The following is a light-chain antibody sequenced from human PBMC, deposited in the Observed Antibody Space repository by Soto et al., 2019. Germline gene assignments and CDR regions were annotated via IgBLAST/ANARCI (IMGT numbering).Light chain of an antibody. CDR1: QRVASSH. CDR2: GAS. CDR3: QQRSNRLT. Sequence: EIVLTQSPGTLSLSPGESVTLSCRASQRVASSHIAWYRQKPGQAPWLLIYGASNRATGIPDRFSGSGSGTDFTLTISSLEPEDFAVYYCQQRSNRLTFGGGTKVDIK. V-gene: IGKV3D-20*02. J-gene: IGKJ4*01.